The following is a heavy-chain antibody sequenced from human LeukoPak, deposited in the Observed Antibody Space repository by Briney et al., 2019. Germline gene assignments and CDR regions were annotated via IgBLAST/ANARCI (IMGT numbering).Heavy chain of an antibody. J-gene: IGHJ6*02. D-gene: IGHD1-7*01. V-gene: IGHV1-69*04. CDR2: IIPILGIA. CDR1: GCTFTSYY. CDR3: ARVRTGTTSYYYYGMDV. Sequence: GASVKVSCKASGCTFTSYYMHWVRQAPGQGLEWMGRIIPILGIANYAQKFQGRVTITADKSTSTAYMGLSSLRSEDTAVYYCARVRTGTTSYYYYGMDVWGQGTTVTVSS.